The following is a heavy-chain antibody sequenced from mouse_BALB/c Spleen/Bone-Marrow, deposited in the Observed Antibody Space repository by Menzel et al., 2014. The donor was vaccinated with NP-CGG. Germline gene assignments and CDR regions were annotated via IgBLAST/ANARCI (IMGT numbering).Heavy chain of an antibody. Sequence: VKLVESGAELVKPGTSVKLSCKASGYNFTSYWMNWVKLRPGQGLEWIGDIYPGSGSTNYNEKFKSKATLTVDTSSSTAYMQLSSLASEDSALYYCARFSQLGLLAYWGQGTLVTVSA. D-gene: IGHD3-1*01. CDR2: IYPGSGST. CDR1: GYNFTSYW. J-gene: IGHJ3*01. V-gene: IGHV1-55*01. CDR3: ARFSQLGLLAY.